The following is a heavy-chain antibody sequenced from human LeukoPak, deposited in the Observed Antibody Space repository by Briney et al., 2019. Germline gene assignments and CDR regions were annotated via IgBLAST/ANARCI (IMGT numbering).Heavy chain of an antibody. CDR2: INPNSGGT. Sequence: GASVKVSCKSCGYTFTGYYMHWVRQAPGQGLEWMGWINPNSGGTNYAQKFQGRVTMTRDTSISTAYMELSRLRSDDTAVYYCARGRLPAAIPDYWGQGTLVTVSS. D-gene: IGHD2-2*01. V-gene: IGHV1-2*02. CDR1: GYTFTGYY. CDR3: ARGRLPAAIPDY. J-gene: IGHJ4*02.